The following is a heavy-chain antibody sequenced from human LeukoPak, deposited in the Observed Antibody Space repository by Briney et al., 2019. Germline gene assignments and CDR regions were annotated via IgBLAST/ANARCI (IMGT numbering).Heavy chain of an antibody. CDR1: GFTFSTYA. CDR3: ARDRLTTVTTFHFDY. CDR2: IWSDSTNK. J-gene: IGHJ4*02. Sequence: GRSLRLSCAASGFTFSTYAMHWVRQAPGKGLEWVAVIWSDSTNKYYADSVRGRFTISRDNSKNTLYLQMSSLRAEDTAMYYCARDRLTTVTTFHFDYWGQGTLVTVST. V-gene: IGHV3-33*01. D-gene: IGHD4-17*01.